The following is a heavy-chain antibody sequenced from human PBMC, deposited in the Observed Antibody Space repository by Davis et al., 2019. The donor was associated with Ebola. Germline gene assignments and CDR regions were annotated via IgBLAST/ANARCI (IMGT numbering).Heavy chain of an antibody. CDR1: GFTFSSYA. V-gene: IGHV3-30*03. D-gene: IGHD2-15*01. J-gene: IGHJ4*02. Sequence: GGSLRLSCAASGFTFSSYAMSWVRQAPGKGLEWMAVISYDGSNKYYADSVKGRFTISRDNSKNTLYLQMNSLRAEDTAVYYCAIPDCSGANCYSVYIKNWGQGTLVTVSS. CDR2: ISYDGSNK. CDR3: AIPDCSGANCYSVYIKN.